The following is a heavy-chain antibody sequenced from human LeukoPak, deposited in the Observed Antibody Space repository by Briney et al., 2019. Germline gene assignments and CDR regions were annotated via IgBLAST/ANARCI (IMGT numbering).Heavy chain of an antibody. D-gene: IGHD1/OR15-1a*01. CDR2: IYYSGST. J-gene: IGHJ6*03. CDR3: ARGAADRNNYYYYIDV. Sequence: SETLSLTCTVSGGSISSYYWSWIRQPPGKGLEWIGYIYYSGSTNYNPSLKSRVTISVKTSKNQFSLKLTSVTAADTAVYYCARGAADRNNYYYYIDVWRKGTTVTVSS. V-gene: IGHV4-59*12. CDR1: GGSISSYY.